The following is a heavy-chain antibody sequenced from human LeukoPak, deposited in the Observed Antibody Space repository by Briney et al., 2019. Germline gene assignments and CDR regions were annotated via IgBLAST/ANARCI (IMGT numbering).Heavy chain of an antibody. CDR2: IRKDAGKT. CDR3: ARIRLGEISGWYIFDD. CDR1: GFTFSSYG. V-gene: IGHV3-30*02. D-gene: IGHD6-19*01. Sequence: PGGSLRLSCAASGFTFSSYGFHWVRQAPGKGLEWMALIRKDAGKTYYAESVKGRFSISRDISKNTLYLQMNSLRAEDTAVYYCARIRLGEISGWYIFDDWGQGTLVTVSS. J-gene: IGHJ4*02.